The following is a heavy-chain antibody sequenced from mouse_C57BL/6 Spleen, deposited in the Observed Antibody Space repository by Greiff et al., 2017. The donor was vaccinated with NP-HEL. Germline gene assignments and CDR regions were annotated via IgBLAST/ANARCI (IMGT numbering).Heavy chain of an antibody. V-gene: IGHV1-64*01. CDR3: ARDYYGRDFDV. D-gene: IGHD1-1*01. CDR2: IHPNSGST. CDR1: GYTFTSYW. J-gene: IGHJ1*03. Sequence: QVQLKQPGAELVKPGASVKLSCKASGYTFTSYWMHWVKQRPGQGLEWTGMIHPNSGSTNYNEKFKSKATLTVDKSSSTAYMQLSSLTSEDSAVYYCARDYYGRDFDVWGTGTTVTVSS.